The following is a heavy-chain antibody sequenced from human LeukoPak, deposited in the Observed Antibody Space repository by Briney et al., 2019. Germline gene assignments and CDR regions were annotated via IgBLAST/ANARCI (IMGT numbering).Heavy chain of an antibody. CDR3: ASFGDIVVVPAADYDY. V-gene: IGHV4-39*07. CDR1: GGSISSSSYY. CDR2: IYYSGST. J-gene: IGHJ4*02. D-gene: IGHD2-2*01. Sequence: YPSETLSLTCTVSGGSISSSSYYWGWIRQPPGKGLEWIGSIYYSGSTYYNPSLKSRVTISVDTSKNQFSLKLSSVTAADTAVYYCASFGDIVVVPAADYDYWGQGTLVTVSS.